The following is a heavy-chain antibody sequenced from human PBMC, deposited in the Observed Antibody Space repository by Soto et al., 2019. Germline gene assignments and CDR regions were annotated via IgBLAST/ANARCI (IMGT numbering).Heavy chain of an antibody. V-gene: IGHV4-38-2*02. Sequence: SETLSLTCAVSGYSISSGYYWGWIRQPPGKGLEWIGSIYHSGSTYYNPSLKSRVTISVDTSKNQFSLKLSSVTAADTAVYYCARDQSRATARWFDPWGQGTLVTVSS. J-gene: IGHJ5*02. CDR1: GYSISSGYY. CDR2: IYHSGST. D-gene: IGHD5-12*01. CDR3: ARDQSRATARWFDP.